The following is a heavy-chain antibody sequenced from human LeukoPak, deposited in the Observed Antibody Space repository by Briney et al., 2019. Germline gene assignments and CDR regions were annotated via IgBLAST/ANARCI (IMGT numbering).Heavy chain of an antibody. V-gene: IGHV4-59*01. CDR2: IYYSGST. CDR3: ANAYEYGWFDP. Sequence: KPSETLSLTCTVSGGSISSYYWSWIRQPPGKGLEGIGYIYYSGSTNYNPSLSSRVPISVHTSKNQFSLQLSSVTAADTAVYYCANAYEYGWFDPWGQGTLVTVSS. J-gene: IGHJ5*02. CDR1: GGSISSYY. D-gene: IGHD3-16*01.